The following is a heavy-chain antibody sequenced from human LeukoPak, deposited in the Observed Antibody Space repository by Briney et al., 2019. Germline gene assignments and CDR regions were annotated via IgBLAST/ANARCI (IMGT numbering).Heavy chain of an antibody. Sequence: SETLSLTCTVSGGSISSYYWSWIRQPPGKGLEWIGYIYYSGSINYNPSLKSRVTISVDTSKNQFSLKLSSVTAADTAVYYCVRDPSTYSSSWPYGMDVWGQGTTVTVSS. V-gene: IGHV4-59*01. CDR2: IYYSGSI. D-gene: IGHD6-13*01. CDR3: VRDPSTYSSSWPYGMDV. CDR1: GGSISSYY. J-gene: IGHJ6*02.